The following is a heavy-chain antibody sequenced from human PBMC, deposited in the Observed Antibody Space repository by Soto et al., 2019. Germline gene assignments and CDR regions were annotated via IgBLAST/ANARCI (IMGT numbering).Heavy chain of an antibody. CDR3: ATRFSTGWSRYNWFGP. V-gene: IGHV3-23*01. CDR2: ISGSGGIS. J-gene: IGHJ5*02. D-gene: IGHD6-19*01. Sequence: EVQLLESGGGFVQPGGSLRLSCAASGFTFNSFAMNWVRQTPGRGLEWVSMISGSGGISYYSDSVRGRFTISRDNSKSTMYLQMNGLRDDDTAVYYCATRFSTGWSRYNWFGPWGQGTLVTVSA. CDR1: GFTFNSFA.